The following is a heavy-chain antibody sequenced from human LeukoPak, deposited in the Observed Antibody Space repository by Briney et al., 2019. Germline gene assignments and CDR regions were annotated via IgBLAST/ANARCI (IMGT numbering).Heavy chain of an antibody. J-gene: IGHJ5*02. Sequence: GESLKISGKGSGYSFSDYWIAWLRQMPGKGLEGMGIIYPSDSDTRYSPSFQGQVTFSADKSISTAYLQWSSLRTSDTAIYYCARQCCRGASPGFDPWGQGTLVTVSS. CDR1: GYSFSDYW. CDR3: ARQCCRGASPGFDP. D-gene: IGHD3-10*01. V-gene: IGHV5-51*01. CDR2: IYPSDSDT.